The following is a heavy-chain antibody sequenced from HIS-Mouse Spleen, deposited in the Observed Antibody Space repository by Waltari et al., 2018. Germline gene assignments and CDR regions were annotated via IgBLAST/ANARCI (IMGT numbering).Heavy chain of an antibody. J-gene: IGHJ2*01. CDR2: IYYSGGT. V-gene: IGHV4-39*07. CDR1: GGSISSSSYY. Sequence: QLQLQESGPGLVKPSETLSLTCTVSGGSISSSSYYWGWIRQPPGKGLEWIGRIYYSGGTYSNPSLKSRCTISVDTSKNQFSLKLSAVTAADTAVYYCAREIPYSSSWYDWYFDLWGRGTLVTVSS. CDR3: AREIPYSSSWYDWYFDL. D-gene: IGHD6-13*01.